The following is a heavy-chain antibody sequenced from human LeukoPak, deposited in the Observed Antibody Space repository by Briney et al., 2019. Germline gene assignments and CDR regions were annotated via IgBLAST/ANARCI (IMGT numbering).Heavy chain of an antibody. V-gene: IGHV3-23*01. D-gene: IGHD3-10*01. CDR2: ISGSGGST. CDR1: GFTFSSYG. J-gene: IGHJ4*02. Sequence: PGGSLRLSCAASGFTFSSYGMSWVRQAPGKGLEWVSAISGSGGSTYYADSVKGRFTISRDNSKNTLYLQMNSLRAEDTAVYYCAKAVTMVRGVIIPYYFDYWGQGTLVTVSS. CDR3: AKAVTMVRGVIIPYYFDY.